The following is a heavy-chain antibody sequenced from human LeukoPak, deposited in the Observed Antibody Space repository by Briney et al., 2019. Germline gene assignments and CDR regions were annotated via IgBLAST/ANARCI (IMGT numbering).Heavy chain of an antibody. Sequence: GGPLRLSCAASGITFSSYAMSWVRQAPGKGLEWVSAISGSGGSTYYADSVKGRFTISRDNSKNTLYLQMNSLRAEDTAVYYCAKDLGYSSGWSDYWGQGTLVTVSS. V-gene: IGHV3-23*01. CDR2: ISGSGGST. J-gene: IGHJ4*02. D-gene: IGHD6-19*01. CDR1: GITFSSYA. CDR3: AKDLGYSSGWSDY.